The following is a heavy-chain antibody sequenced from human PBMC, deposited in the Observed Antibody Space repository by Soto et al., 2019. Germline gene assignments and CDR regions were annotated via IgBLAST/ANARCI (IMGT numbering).Heavy chain of an antibody. CDR1: GFTFSSYS. CDR3: ARGINDFWSGYGLGYYYYGMDX. CDR2: ISSSSSYI. V-gene: IGHV3-21*01. D-gene: IGHD3-3*01. Sequence: GGSLRLSCAASGFTFSSYSMNWVRQAPGKGLEWVSSISSSSSYIYYADSVKVRFTISRDNAKNSLYLQMNSLRAEDTAVYYCARGINDFWSGYGLGYYYYGMDXWGQGTRVTAS. J-gene: IGHJ6*02.